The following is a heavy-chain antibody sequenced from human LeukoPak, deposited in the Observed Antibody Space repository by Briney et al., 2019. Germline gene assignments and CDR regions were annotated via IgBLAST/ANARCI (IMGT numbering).Heavy chain of an antibody. CDR3: ARDLVGHFDY. Sequence: SETLSLTCTVSGGSISSYYWSWIRQPPGKGLEWIGYIYYSGSTNYNPSLKSRVTISVDTSKNQCSLKLSSVTAADTAVYYCARDLVGHFDYWGQGTLVTVSS. CDR2: IYYSGST. CDR1: GGSISSYY. J-gene: IGHJ4*02. V-gene: IGHV4-59*01. D-gene: IGHD2-15*01.